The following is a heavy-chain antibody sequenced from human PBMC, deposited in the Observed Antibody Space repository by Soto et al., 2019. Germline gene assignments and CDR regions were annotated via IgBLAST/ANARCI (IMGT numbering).Heavy chain of an antibody. Sequence: QVQLQESGPGLVKPSQTLSLTCNVSGGSISSGDYYWSWIRQHPGKGLEWIGYIYYSGSAYYNPSLKSRVTISVDTSKNHFSLNLSSVTAADTAVYYCARYGRGYASFDYWGQGTLVTVSS. V-gene: IGHV4-31*03. CDR2: IYYSGSA. J-gene: IGHJ4*02. CDR3: ARYGRGYASFDY. CDR1: GGSISSGDYY. D-gene: IGHD5-12*01.